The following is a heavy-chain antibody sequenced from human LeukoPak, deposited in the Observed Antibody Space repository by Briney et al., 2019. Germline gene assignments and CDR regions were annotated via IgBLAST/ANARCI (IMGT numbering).Heavy chain of an antibody. CDR1: GYSFTSYW. Sequence: GESLKISCKGSGYSFTSYWIGWVRQMPGKGLEWMGIIYPGDSDTRYSPSFQGQVTISADKSISTAYLQWSSLKASDTAMYYCARSDVRFHQLTDFDYWGHGTLVTVSS. D-gene: IGHD2-2*01. J-gene: IGHJ4*01. V-gene: IGHV5-51*01. CDR3: ARSDVRFHQLTDFDY. CDR2: IYPGDSDT.